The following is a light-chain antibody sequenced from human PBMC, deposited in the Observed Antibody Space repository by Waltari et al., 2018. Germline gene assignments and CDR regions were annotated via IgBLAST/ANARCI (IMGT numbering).Light chain of an antibody. CDR1: SNDVACYNS. CDR3: SSQSSNDVVL. Sequence: QSALTQPASVSGSPGQSVTIFCDGTSNDVACYNSVSWYQGHPGQAPRVIIYDVSDRPSGVSDRFSGSKSGNTASLTISGLQAEDEADYYCSSQSSNDVVLFGGGTKLTVL. V-gene: IGLV2-14*01. J-gene: IGLJ2*01. CDR2: DVS.